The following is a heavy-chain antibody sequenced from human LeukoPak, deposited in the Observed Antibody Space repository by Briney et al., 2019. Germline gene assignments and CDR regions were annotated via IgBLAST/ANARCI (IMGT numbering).Heavy chain of an antibody. J-gene: IGHJ4*02. CDR2: ISYDGSNK. CDR3: AKDRARYYYDSSGYLDY. CDR1: GFTFSSYG. V-gene: IGHV3-30*18. Sequence: PGRSLRLSCAASGFTFSSYGMHWVRQAPGKGLEWVAVISYDGSNKYYADSVKGRFTISRDNSKNTLYLQMNSLRAEDTAVYYCAKDRARYYYDSSGYLDYWGQGTLVTVSS. D-gene: IGHD3-22*01.